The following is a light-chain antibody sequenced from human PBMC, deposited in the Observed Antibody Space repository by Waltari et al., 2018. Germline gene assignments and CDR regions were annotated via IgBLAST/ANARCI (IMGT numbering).Light chain of an antibody. CDR3: QQYGSSPVA. CDR1: QSVSSSY. V-gene: IGKV3-20*01. Sequence: EIVLTQSPGTLSLSPGERATLSCRASQSVSSSYLAWYQQKPGQAPRLLIYGASSRATGIPDRFSGSGSGTDCTLTISRLEPEDFAVYYCQQYGSSPVAFGQGTKLEIK. J-gene: IGKJ2*01. CDR2: GAS.